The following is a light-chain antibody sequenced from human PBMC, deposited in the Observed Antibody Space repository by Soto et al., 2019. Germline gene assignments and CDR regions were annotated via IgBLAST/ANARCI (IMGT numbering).Light chain of an antibody. Sequence: QSVLTQPASVSGSPGQSITISCTGSGSDIGAYNYVSWYQQHPGKAPKLLIHGATRRPSGVSSRFSASKSAYSASLTISGLQAEDEATYYCGSYASTYVRIFGTGTKVTVL. CDR1: GSDIGAYNY. CDR3: GSYASTYVRI. CDR2: GAT. V-gene: IGLV2-14*01. J-gene: IGLJ1*01.